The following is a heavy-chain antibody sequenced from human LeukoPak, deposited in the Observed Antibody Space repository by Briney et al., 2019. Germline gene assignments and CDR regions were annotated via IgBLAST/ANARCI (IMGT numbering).Heavy chain of an antibody. V-gene: IGHV4-38-2*02. Sequence: SETLSLTCSVSGYSISSGYYWGWIRQPPGKGLEWIASNYHSGSTYYNLSLKSRVTISVDTSKNQFSLKLSSVTAADTAVYYCARDGRIRFPVTNWFDPWAREPWSPSPQ. CDR3: ARDGRIRFPVTNWFDP. CDR1: GYSISSGYY. CDR2: NYHSGST. J-gene: IGHJ5*02. D-gene: IGHD3-3*01.